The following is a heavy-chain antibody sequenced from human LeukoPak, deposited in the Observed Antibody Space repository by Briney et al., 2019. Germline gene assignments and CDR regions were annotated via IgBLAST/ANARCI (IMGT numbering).Heavy chain of an antibody. V-gene: IGHV3-33*01. J-gene: IGHJ4*02. CDR2: IWYDGSNK. CDR3: ARDRTYYYDSSGDYYFDY. D-gene: IGHD3-22*01. Sequence: PGRSLRLSCAASGFTFSSYGMHWVRQAPGKGLEWVAVIWYDGSNKYYADSVKVRFTISRDNSKNTLYLQMNSLRAEDTAVYYCARDRTYYYDSSGDYYFDYWGQGTLVTVSS. CDR1: GFTFSSYG.